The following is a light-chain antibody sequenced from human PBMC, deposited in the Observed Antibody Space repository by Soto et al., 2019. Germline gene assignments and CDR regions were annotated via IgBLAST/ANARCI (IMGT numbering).Light chain of an antibody. V-gene: IGKV3-20*01. CDR2: EAS. CDR1: QTVRNNY. Sequence: EFVLTQSPGTLSLSPGERATLSCRASQTVRNNYLAWYQQKPGQAPRLLIYEASSRATGIPDRFSGGGSGTDFTLTISRLEPEDFAVYYCQQFSSYPLTVGGGTKVEI. CDR3: QQFSSYPLT. J-gene: IGKJ4*01.